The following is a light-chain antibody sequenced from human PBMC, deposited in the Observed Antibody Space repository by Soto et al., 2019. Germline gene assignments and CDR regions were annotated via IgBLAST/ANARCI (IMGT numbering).Light chain of an antibody. V-gene: IGKV3-20*01. Sequence: EIVLTQSPGTLSLSPGERATLSCRASQSVSSSYLAWYQQKPGQAPRLLIYGASSRATGIPDRFSGSGSGTDFTLTISRLEPEDFAAYYCQQYGSPPWTFGQGNKVEIK. CDR1: QSVSSSY. J-gene: IGKJ1*01. CDR2: GAS. CDR3: QQYGSPPWT.